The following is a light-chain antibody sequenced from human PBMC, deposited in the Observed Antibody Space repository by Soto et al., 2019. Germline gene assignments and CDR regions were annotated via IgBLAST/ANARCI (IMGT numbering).Light chain of an antibody. V-gene: IGLV2-23*01. J-gene: IGLJ3*02. CDR1: SSDVGSYNL. CDR3: CSYAGSSTWV. CDR2: EGS. Sequence: QSALTQPASVSGSPGQSSTISCTGTSSDVGSYNLVSWYQQHPGKAPKLMIYEGSKRPSGVSNRFSGSKAGNTASLTISGLQAEDEADYSCCSYAGSSTWVFGGGTQLTVL.